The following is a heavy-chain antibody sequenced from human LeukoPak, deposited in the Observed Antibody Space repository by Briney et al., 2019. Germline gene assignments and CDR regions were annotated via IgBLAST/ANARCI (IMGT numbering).Heavy chain of an antibody. V-gene: IGHV4-4*02. J-gene: IGHJ4*02. D-gene: IGHD3-9*01. CDR1: GGSISSSNW. CDR3: ARYYDILSALGY. CDR2: IYHSGST. Sequence: PSGTLSLTCAVSGGSISSSNWWSWVRQPPGKGLEWIGEIYHSGSTNYNPSLKSQVTISVDKSKNQFSLKLSSVTAADTAVYYCARYYDILSALGYWGQGTLVTVSS.